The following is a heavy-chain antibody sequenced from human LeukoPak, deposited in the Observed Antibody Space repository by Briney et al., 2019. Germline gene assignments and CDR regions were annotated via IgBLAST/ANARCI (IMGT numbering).Heavy chain of an antibody. CDR2: TYYRSKWYN. D-gene: IGHD6-6*01. CDR1: GDSVSSSSAA. J-gene: IGHJ4*01. CDR3: ARTLSGSSSSIDY. V-gene: IGHV6-1*01. Sequence: RSQTLSLTCAISGDSVSSSSAAWSWISPSPSRGLEWLGRTYYRSKWYNEYAILVKSRISIKPDTSKNLFSLQLNSVSPEDTAVCYCARTLSGSSSSIDYWGQGTLVTVPS.